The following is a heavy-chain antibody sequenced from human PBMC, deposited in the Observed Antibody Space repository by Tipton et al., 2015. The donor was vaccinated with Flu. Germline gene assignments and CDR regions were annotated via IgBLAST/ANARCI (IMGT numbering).Heavy chain of an antibody. CDR2: IYHSGST. D-gene: IGHD2-21*02. Sequence: TLSLTCAVSGYSIRSDYYWGWIRQPPGKGLEWIGSIYHSGSTYYNPSLKSRVTISVDTSKNQFSLKLGSVTAADTAVYYCARDLCGGDCYFDAFDSWGQGTMVTVSS. J-gene: IGHJ3*02. CDR1: GYSIRSDYY. V-gene: IGHV4-38-2*02. CDR3: ARDLCGGDCYFDAFDS.